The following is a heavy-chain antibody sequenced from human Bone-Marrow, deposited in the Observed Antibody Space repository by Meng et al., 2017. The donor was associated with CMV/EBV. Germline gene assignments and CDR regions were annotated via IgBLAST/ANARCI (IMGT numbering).Heavy chain of an antibody. J-gene: IGHJ6*02. CDR1: GYAFLHSG. D-gene: IGHD3-10*01. CDR2: ISTSNGNT. CDR3: ARDMYGSGSYYYGMDV. V-gene: IGHV1-18*04. Sequence: ASVKVSCKTSGYAFLHSGISWVRQAPGQGLEWMGWISTSNGNTIYAQKIQDRVTMTRETSTSTVYMELRSLRSDDTAVYYCARDMYGSGSYYYGMDVWGQGTTVTVSS.